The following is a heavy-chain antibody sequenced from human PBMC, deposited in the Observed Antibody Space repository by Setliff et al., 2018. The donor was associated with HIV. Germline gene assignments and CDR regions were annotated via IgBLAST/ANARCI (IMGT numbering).Heavy chain of an antibody. J-gene: IGHJ4*02. CDR1: GGTSKTFA. CDR2: IIPMFGTS. D-gene: IGHD1-7*01. CDR3: ARDRGWELSHPPFFDY. Sequence: SVKVSCKSSGGTSKTFALNWVRQAPGQGLEWMGRIIPMFGTSNYAQKFQSRITIVADKLTSASYMELSSLRSGDTAIYYCARDRGWELSHPPFFDYWGQGTLVTV. V-gene: IGHV1-69*06.